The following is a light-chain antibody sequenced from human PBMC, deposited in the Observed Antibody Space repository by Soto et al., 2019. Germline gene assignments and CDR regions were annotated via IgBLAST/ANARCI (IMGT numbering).Light chain of an antibody. CDR2: KAS. CDR3: QQYNRYPRK. J-gene: IGKJ1*01. CDR1: QNINTW. V-gene: IGKV1-5*03. Sequence: IQIAHSPSTLSATVVDTAPLTCRASQNINTWLAWYQQKPGKAPKLLIYKASSLESGVPSRFSGSGSGTEFSLTISSLQTDDFATYYCQQYNRYPRKFGQGTKVDIK.